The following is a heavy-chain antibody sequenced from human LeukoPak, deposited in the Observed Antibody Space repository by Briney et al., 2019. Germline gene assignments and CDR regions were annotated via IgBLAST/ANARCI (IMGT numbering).Heavy chain of an antibody. Sequence: GRSLRLSCAASGFTFSSHAMHWVRQAPGKGLEWVAVISYDGSNKYYADSAKGRFTISRDNAKNTLYLQMNSLRAEDTAVYYCARAGYSSSWYQQSVTHYYYYYMDVWGKGTTVTVSS. V-gene: IGHV3-30*07. CDR3: ARAGYSSSWYQQSVTHYYYYYMDV. D-gene: IGHD6-13*01. CDR1: GFTFSSHA. J-gene: IGHJ6*03. CDR2: ISYDGSNK.